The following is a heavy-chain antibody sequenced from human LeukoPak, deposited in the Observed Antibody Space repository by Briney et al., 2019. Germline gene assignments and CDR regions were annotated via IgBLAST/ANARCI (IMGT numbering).Heavy chain of an antibody. D-gene: IGHD3-9*01. CDR2: INSDGSST. CDR3: ARGRYFDWQYYFDY. J-gene: IGHJ4*02. CDR1: GFTFSSYW. V-gene: IGHV3-74*01. Sequence: PGGSPRLSCAASGFTFSSYWMHWVRQAPGKGLVWVSRINSDGSSTSYADSVKGRFTISRDNAKNTLYLQMNSLRAEDTAVYYCARGRYFDWQYYFDYWGQGTLVTVSS.